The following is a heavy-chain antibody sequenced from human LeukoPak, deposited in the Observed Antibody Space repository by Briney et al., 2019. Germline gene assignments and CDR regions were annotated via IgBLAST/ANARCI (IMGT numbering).Heavy chain of an antibody. V-gene: IGHV3-53*01. CDR3: ARGSAEGVWFGELLT. J-gene: IGHJ4*02. CDR2: LCSGGNT. Sequence: GGSLRLSCAASGFTVSNNYMSWVRQAPGKGLEWVSILCSGGNTYYADYVKGRFTISRDNSKNTLYLQMNSLRAEDTAAYYCARGSAEGVWFGELLTWGQGTLVTVSS. D-gene: IGHD3-10*01. CDR1: GFTVSNNY.